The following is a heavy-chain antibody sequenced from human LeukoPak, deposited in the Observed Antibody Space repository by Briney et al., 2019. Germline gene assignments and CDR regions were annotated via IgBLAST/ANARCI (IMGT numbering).Heavy chain of an antibody. J-gene: IGHJ6*02. Sequence: SQTLSLTCTVSGGSISSGSYYWSWIRQPAGKGLEWIGRIYTSGSTNYNPSLKSRVSISVDTSKNQFSLKLSSVTAADTAVYYCASGVVVPAAPDYYYYGMDVWGQGTTVTVSS. CDR2: IYTSGST. V-gene: IGHV4-61*02. D-gene: IGHD2-2*01. CDR1: GGSISSGSYY. CDR3: ASGVVVPAAPDYYYYGMDV.